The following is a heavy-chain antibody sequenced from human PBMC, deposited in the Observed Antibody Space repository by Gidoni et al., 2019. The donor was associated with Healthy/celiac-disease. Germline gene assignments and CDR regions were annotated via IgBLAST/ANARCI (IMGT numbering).Heavy chain of an antibody. J-gene: IGHJ3*02. CDR2: ISWNSGSI. Sequence: EVQMVESGGGLVQPGWSLRLACAASGSTCDDDAMHWVRQAPGKCLGGVSGISWNSGSIGYADAVKGRFTISRDNAKNSLYLQMNSLRADDTALYYCAKDQSGRLHDAFDIWGQGTMVTVSS. CDR3: AKDQSGRLHDAFDI. CDR1: GSTCDDDA. D-gene: IGHD1-26*01. V-gene: IGHV3-9*01.